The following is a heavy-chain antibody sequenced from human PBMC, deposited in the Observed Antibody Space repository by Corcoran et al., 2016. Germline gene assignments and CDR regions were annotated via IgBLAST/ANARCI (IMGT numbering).Heavy chain of an antibody. CDR1: GFTFSNAW. CDR3: TTLLERLGELSRGCY. V-gene: IGHV3-15*01. J-gene: IGHJ4*02. CDR2: IKSKTDGGTT. D-gene: IGHD3-16*02. Sequence: EVQLVESGGGLVKPGGSLRVCCAASGFTFSNAWMSWVRQAPGKRLEWVGRIKSKTDGGTTDYAAPVKGRFTISRDESKNTLYLQMNSLKTEYTAVYYCTTLLERLGELSRGCYCGQGTLVTVSS.